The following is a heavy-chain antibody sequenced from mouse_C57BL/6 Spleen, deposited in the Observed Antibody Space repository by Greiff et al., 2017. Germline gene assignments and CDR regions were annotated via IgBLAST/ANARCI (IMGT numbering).Heavy chain of an antibody. V-gene: IGHV1-61*01. CDR1: GYTFTSYW. CDR2: IYPSDSET. CDR3: ARYSNGFAY. Sequence: QVQLQQPGAELVRPGSSVKLSCKASGYTFTSYWMDWVKQRPGQGLEWIGNIYPSDSETHYNQKFKDKATLTVDKSSSTAYMQLSSLTSEDSAVYYCARYSNGFAYWGQGTLFTVSA. J-gene: IGHJ3*01. D-gene: IGHD2-5*01.